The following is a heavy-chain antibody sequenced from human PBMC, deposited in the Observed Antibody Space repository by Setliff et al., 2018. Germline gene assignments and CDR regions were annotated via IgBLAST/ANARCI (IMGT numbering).Heavy chain of an antibody. CDR2: INQSGST. Sequence: SETLSLTCAVYGGSFSGYYWSWIRQPPGKGLEWIGEINQSGSTTYNPSLKGRVTISMDTSKNQFSLKLTSVTAADTAVYYCARVPPKDSGSFYWDAFDIWGQGTMVTVSS. D-gene: IGHD1-26*01. CDR1: GGSFSGYY. CDR3: ARVPPKDSGSFYWDAFDI. J-gene: IGHJ3*02. V-gene: IGHV4-34*01.